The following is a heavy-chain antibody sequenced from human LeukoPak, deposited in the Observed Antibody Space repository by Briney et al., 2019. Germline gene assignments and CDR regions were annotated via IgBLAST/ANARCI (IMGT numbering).Heavy chain of an antibody. D-gene: IGHD2-21*02. J-gene: IGHJ6*02. CDR1: GFTFSDYY. CDR2: TRNKANSYTT. CDR3: ARGVVVTAIYYYYGMDV. Sequence: PGGSLRLSCAASGFTFSDYYMSWIRQAPGKGLEWVGRTRNKANSYTTEYAASVKGRFTISRDDSKNSLYLQMNSLKTEDTAVYYCARGVVVTAIYYYYGMDVWGQGTTVTVSS. V-gene: IGHV3-72*01.